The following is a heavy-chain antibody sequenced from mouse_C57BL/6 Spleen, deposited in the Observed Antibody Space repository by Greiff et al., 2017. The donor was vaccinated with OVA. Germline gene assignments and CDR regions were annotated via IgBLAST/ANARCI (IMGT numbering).Heavy chain of an antibody. J-gene: IGHJ3*01. CDR2: ISYDGSN. Sequence: EVKLQESGPGLVKPSQSLSLTCSVTGYSITSGYYWNWIRQFPGNQLEWMGYISYDGSNNYHPSLKNRISITRDTSKNQFFLKLNSVTTEDTATYYCAREEANWDSFAYWGQGTLVTVSA. CDR3: AREEANWDSFAY. V-gene: IGHV3-6*01. CDR1: GYSITSGYY. D-gene: IGHD4-1*01.